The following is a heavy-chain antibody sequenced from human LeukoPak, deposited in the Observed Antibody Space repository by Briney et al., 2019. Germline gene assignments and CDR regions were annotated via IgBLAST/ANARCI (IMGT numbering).Heavy chain of an antibody. CDR1: AFTVSNY. Sequence: GSLRLSCASSAFTVSNYMSWVRQAPGKGLEWVSVIYSGGSTYYADSVKGRFTISRDSSKNTMYLQMNSLRAEDTAVYYCASGYSSFFDYWSQGTLVTVSS. D-gene: IGHD6-6*01. CDR2: IYSGGST. J-gene: IGHJ4*02. V-gene: IGHV3-53*01. CDR3: ASGYSSFFDY.